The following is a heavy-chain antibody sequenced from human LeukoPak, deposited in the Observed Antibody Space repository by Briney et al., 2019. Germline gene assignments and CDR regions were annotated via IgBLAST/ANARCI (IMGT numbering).Heavy chain of an antibody. D-gene: IGHD2-2*01. J-gene: IGHJ4*02. CDR3: ARDQYQLLQGFDY. CDR1: GFTLTSYT. CDR2: ISGSTTYI. V-gene: IGHV3-21*01. Sequence: PGGSLRLSCAASGFTLTSYTMNWVRQAPGKGLEWVSSISGSTTYIYYADSVKGRFTMSRDNAKNSLYLQMNSLRAEDTAVYYCARDQYQLLQGFDYWGQGTLVTVSS.